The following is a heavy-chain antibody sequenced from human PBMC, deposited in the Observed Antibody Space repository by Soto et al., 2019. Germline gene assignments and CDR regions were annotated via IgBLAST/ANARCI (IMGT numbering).Heavy chain of an antibody. V-gene: IGHV3-13*01. Sequence: GGSLRLSCAASGFTFSSYDMHWVRQATGKGLEWVSAIGTAGDTYYPGSVKGRFTISRENAKNSLYLQMNSLRAEDTAVYYCARHSAAAGPGGDAFDIWGQGTMVTVSS. CDR2: IGTAGDT. J-gene: IGHJ3*02. D-gene: IGHD6-13*01. CDR1: GFTFSSYD. CDR3: ARHSAAAGPGGDAFDI.